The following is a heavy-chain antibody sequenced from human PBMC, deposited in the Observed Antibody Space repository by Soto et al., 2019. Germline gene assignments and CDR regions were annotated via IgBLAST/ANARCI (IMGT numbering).Heavy chain of an antibody. CDR2: IYYSGST. CDR3: ARTLNTPKEIVWFEP. J-gene: IGHJ5*02. CDR1: GGSISSSSYY. D-gene: IGHD5-12*01. Sequence: PSETLSLTCTVSGGSISSSSYYWGWIRQPPGKGLEWIGSIYYSGSTYYNPSLKSRVTISVDTSKNQFSLKLSSVTAADTAVYYCARTLNTPKEIVWFEPWGQGTLVTVSS. V-gene: IGHV4-39*01.